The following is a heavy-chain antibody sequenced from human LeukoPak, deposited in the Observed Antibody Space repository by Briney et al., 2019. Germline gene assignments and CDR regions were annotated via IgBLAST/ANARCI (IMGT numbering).Heavy chain of an antibody. V-gene: IGHV1-2*02. Sequence: ASVKVSCKASGYTFTGYYMHWVRQAPGQGLEWMGWINPNSGGTNYAQKFQGRVTMTRDTSISTAYMELSRLRSDDTAVYYCARVRACSSTSCYLPGLDYWGQGTLVTVSS. CDR3: ARVRACSSTSCYLPGLDY. CDR2: INPNSGGT. CDR1: GYTFTGYY. J-gene: IGHJ4*02. D-gene: IGHD2-2*01.